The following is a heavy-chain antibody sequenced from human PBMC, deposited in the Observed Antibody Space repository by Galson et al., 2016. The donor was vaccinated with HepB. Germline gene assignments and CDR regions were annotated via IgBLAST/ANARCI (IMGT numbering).Heavy chain of an antibody. CDR2: IVPIIGTG. J-gene: IGHJ4*02. V-gene: IGHV1-69*06. D-gene: IGHD3-16*01. CDR3: AREGDGAYFDY. Sequence: SVKVSCKASGDALRNLAINWVRQAPGQGLEWMGGIVPIIGTGNYAQKFQDRLTIVADKSTSTNYMELRSLRFEDTAVYYCAREGDGAYFDYWGQGTLVSVSS. CDR1: GDALRNLA.